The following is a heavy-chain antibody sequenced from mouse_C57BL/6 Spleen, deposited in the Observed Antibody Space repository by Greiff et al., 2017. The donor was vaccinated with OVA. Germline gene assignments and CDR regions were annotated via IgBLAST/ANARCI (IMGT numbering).Heavy chain of an antibody. J-gene: IGHJ3*01. V-gene: IGHV1-15*01. Sequence: QVQLQESGAELVRPGASVTLSCKASGYTFTDYEMHWVKQTPVHGLEWIGAIDPETGGTAYNQKFKGKAILTADKSSSTAYMELRSLTSEDSALYYCTRGYSNFPWFAYWGQGTLVTVSA. D-gene: IGHD2-5*01. CDR1: GYTFTDYE. CDR2: IDPETGGT. CDR3: TRGYSNFPWFAY.